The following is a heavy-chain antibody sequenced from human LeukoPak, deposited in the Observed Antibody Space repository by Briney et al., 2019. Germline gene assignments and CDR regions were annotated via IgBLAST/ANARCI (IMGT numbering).Heavy chain of an antibody. J-gene: IGHJ5*02. D-gene: IGHD3-9*01. CDR1: GYSISSGYY. CDR2: IYHSGST. Sequence: SETLSLTCAVSGYSISSGYYWGWIRQPPRKGLEWIGSIYHSGSTYYNPSLKSRVTISVDTSKNQFSLKLSSVTAADAAVYYCARDSLRYQPRGWFDPWGQGTLVTVSS. V-gene: IGHV4-38-2*02. CDR3: ARDSLRYQPRGWFDP.